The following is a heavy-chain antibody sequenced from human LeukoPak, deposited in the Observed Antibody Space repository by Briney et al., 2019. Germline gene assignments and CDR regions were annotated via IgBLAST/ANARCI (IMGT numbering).Heavy chain of an antibody. Sequence: GASVKVSCKASGYTFTSYGISWVRQAPGQGLEWMGWISAYNGNTNYAQKLQGRVTMTTDTSTSTAYMELRSLRSEDTAVYYCARDFRIQLWDDAFDIWGQGTMVTVSS. V-gene: IGHV1-18*01. CDR1: GYTFTSYG. CDR3: ARDFRIQLWDDAFDI. CDR2: ISAYNGNT. D-gene: IGHD5-18*01. J-gene: IGHJ3*02.